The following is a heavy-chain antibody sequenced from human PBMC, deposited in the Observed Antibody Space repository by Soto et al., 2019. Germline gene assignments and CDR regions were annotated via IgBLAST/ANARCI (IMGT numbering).Heavy chain of an antibody. D-gene: IGHD5-18*01. CDR3: ARQPRYSYADS. CDR1: GYTFSNCG. V-gene: IGHV1-18*01. CDR2: ISGHNGNT. Sequence: ASVKVSCKASGYTFSNCGLSCVRQAPGQGLEWMGWISGHNGNTIYAQKLQDRVTMTTDTSTRTAYMELRSLRSDDTAVYYCARQPRYSYADSWGPGTLVTVSS. J-gene: IGHJ4*02.